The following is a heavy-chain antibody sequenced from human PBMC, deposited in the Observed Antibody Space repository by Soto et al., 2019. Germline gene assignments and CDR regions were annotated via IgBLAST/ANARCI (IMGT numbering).Heavy chain of an antibody. Sequence: QVQLVESGGGVVQPGRSLRLSCAASGFTFRIYSMHWVRQSPGKGLEWVAVMWYDGTNKYYGESVKGRFTISRDNSENTLYLQMNSVGVEDTAVYYCARDATFGTKGGSFDIWGHGTLVTVSS. CDR3: ARDATFGTKGGSFDI. V-gene: IGHV3-33*01. CDR1: GFTFRIYS. J-gene: IGHJ3*02. CDR2: MWYDGTNK. D-gene: IGHD3-16*01.